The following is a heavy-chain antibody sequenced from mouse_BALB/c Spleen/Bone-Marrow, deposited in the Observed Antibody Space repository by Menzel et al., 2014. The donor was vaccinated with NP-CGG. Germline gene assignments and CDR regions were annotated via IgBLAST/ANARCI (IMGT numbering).Heavy chain of an antibody. J-gene: IGHJ2*01. CDR1: GDSITSSY. Sequence: VQLQQSGPSLVKPSQTLSLPCSVTGDSITSSYWNWIRKFPGNKLESMGYISYSGNAYYNPSLKGRISLTRDTSKNQCYLQLNSVTTEDTATYFCARGNGYHFDYWGQGTTLTVSS. V-gene: IGHV3-8*02. D-gene: IGHD1-2*01. CDR3: ARGNGYHFDY. CDR2: ISYSGNA.